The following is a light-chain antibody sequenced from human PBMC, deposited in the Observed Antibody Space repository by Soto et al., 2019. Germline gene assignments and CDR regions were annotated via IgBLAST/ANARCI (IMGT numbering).Light chain of an antibody. J-gene: IGKJ2*01. CDR2: AAS. CDR3: QQSYSTPPYT. Sequence: DIPMTQSPSSLSASVGDRVTITCRASQSISSYLNWYQQKPGKAPKLLIYAASSLQSGVPSRFSGIGSGTDFTLTISSLQPEDFATYYCQQSYSTPPYTFGQGTKLEIK. V-gene: IGKV1-39*01. CDR1: QSISSY.